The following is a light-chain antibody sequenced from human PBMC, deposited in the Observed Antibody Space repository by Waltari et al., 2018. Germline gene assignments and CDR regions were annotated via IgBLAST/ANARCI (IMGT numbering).Light chain of an antibody. CDR3: CAFAGYGVYV. Sequence: DVADYPLLSWYHHHPGGAPKLLIYEVSKRPSGVSSRFSGSKSGKTASLTISGLQAEDEGDYYCCAFAGYGVYVFGSGTHVAVL. CDR2: EVS. CDR1: DVADYPL. J-gene: IGLJ1*01. V-gene: IGLV2-23*02.